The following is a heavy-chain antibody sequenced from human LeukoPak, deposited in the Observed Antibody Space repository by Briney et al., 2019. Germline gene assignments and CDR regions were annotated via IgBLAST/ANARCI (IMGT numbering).Heavy chain of an antibody. D-gene: IGHD1-26*01. CDR3: ARDNSVGDVAWWFDP. V-gene: IGHV1-2*02. J-gene: IGHJ5*02. CDR1: GYTFTGYY. Sequence: ASVKVSCKASGYTFTGYYMHGVRQAPGQGLEWMGWINPNSGGTNYAQKFQGRVTMTRDMSTTTDYMELSSLRSEDTAVYYCARDNSVGDVAWWFDPWGQGTLVTVSS. CDR2: INPNSGGT.